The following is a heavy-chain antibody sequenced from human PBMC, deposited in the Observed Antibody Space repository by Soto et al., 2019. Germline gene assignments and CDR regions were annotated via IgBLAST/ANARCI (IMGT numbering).Heavy chain of an antibody. D-gene: IGHD4-4*01. CDR2: IYYSGST. V-gene: IGHV4-59*01. Sequence: SETLSLTCTVSGGSISSYYWSWIRQPPGKGLEWIGYIYYSGSTNYNPSLKSRVTISVDTSKNQFSLKLSSVTAADTAVYYCARATGGYSENAYDIWSQGTMVTVS. CDR1: GGSISSYY. CDR3: ARATGGYSENAYDI. J-gene: IGHJ3*02.